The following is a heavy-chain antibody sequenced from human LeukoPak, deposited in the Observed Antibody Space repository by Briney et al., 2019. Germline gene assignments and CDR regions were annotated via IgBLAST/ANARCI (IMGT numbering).Heavy chain of an antibody. V-gene: IGHV3-48*03. CDR2: ISGSGNTI. CDR3: ARGSIAARSDAFDI. D-gene: IGHD6-6*01. Sequence: GGSLRLSCAVSASTFSSYEMNWFRQAPGKGLEWVSYISGSGNTIYYADSVKGRFTISRDNAKNSLYLQMNSLRAEDTAVYYCARGSIAARSDAFDIWGQGTMVTVSS. J-gene: IGHJ3*02. CDR1: ASTFSSYE.